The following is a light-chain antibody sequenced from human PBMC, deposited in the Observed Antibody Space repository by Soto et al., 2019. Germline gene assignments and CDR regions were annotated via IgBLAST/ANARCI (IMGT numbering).Light chain of an antibody. CDR1: SSDVGGYNY. J-gene: IGLJ2*01. CDR2: EVS. CDR3: SCYAGSSSVV. V-gene: IGLV2-8*01. Sequence: QSALTQPPSASGSPGQSVTISCIGTSSDVGGYNYVSWYQQHPGKAPKLMIYEVSKRPSGVPDRFSGSKSGNTASLTVSGLQAADDEDYYCSCYAGSSSVVFGGGTKLTVL.